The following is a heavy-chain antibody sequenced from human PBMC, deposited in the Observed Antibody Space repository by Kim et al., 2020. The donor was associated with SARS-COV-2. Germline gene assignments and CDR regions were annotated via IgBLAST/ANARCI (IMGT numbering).Heavy chain of an antibody. J-gene: IGHJ6*02. Sequence: ASVKVSCKASGYTFTSYAINWVRQAPGQGLEWMGWMNPNSGTPGYAQKFQGRVTMTRNNSISTAYMELSSLRSEDTAVYYCARGLLHYDILTCYFLVHGMDVWGQGTTVAVAS. CDR2: MNPNSGTP. V-gene: IGHV1-8*01. CDR1: GYTFTSYA. CDR3: ARGLLHYDILTCYFLVHGMDV. D-gene: IGHD3-9*01.